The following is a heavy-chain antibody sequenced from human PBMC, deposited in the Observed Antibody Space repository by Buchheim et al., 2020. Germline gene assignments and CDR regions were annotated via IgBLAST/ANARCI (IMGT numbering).Heavy chain of an antibody. CDR2: IYPGDFDT. CDR1: GYSFTTYW. D-gene: IGHD6-13*01. Sequence: EVQLVQSGAEVKKPGESLKISCKGSGYSFTTYWIGWVRQMPGKGLEWMGIIYPGDFDTRYSPSFQGQVTISAANSISTASPQWSSLKASDTAMYYCARAPWQLVDPYYFDHWGQGTL. CDR3: ARAPWQLVDPYYFDH. J-gene: IGHJ4*02. V-gene: IGHV5-51*01.